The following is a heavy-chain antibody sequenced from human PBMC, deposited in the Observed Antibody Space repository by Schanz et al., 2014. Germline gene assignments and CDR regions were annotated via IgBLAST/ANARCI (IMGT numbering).Heavy chain of an antibody. J-gene: IGHJ4*02. D-gene: IGHD2-15*01. CDR3: ARDRGYCSGGSCLTFDY. CDR1: GFTVSSNH. CDR2: ISYDGSNK. V-gene: IGHV3-30-3*01. Sequence: QVQLVESGGGVVQFGRSLRLSCAVSGFTVSSNHMSWVRQAPGKGLEWVAVISYDGSNKYYADSVKGRFTISRDNSKNTLYLQMNTLRAEDTAVYYCARDRGYCSGGSCLTFDYWGQGTLVTVSS.